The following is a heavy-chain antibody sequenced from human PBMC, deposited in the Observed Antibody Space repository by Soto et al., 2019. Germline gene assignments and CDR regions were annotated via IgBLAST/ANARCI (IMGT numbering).Heavy chain of an antibody. CDR1: GVGFRVED. D-gene: IGHD3-10*01. V-gene: IGHV4-34*01. CDR2: INHSGST. J-gene: IGHJ5*02. Sequence: TSGTVWQSGAVCGVGFRVEDWSVIRTPPGKGLEWIGEINHSGSTNYNPSLKSRVTISVDTSKNQFSLKLSSVTAADTAVYYCARGNVLLWFGELLFCWFDPWGQGTLVTVSS. CDR3: ARGNVLLWFGELLFCWFDP.